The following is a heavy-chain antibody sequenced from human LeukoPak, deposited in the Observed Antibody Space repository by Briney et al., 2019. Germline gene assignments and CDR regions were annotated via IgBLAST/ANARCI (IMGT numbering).Heavy chain of an antibody. J-gene: IGHJ6*03. CDR1: GFTFSYYG. Sequence: GGSLRLSCAASGFTFSYYGMSWVRQAPGKGLEWVSAFSGSGGSTYYADSVKGRFTISRDNSKNTLYLQMNSLRAEDTAVYYCASGITPYYMDVWGKGTTVTISS. V-gene: IGHV3-23*01. D-gene: IGHD3-3*01. CDR3: ASGITPYYMDV. CDR2: FSGSGGST.